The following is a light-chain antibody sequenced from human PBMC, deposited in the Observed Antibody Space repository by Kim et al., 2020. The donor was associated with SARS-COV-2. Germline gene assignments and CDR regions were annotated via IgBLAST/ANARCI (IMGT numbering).Light chain of an antibody. CDR2: GAS. CDR3: QQYVNWPWT. V-gene: IGKV3-15*01. J-gene: IGKJ1*01. Sequence: ETVLTQSPATLSLSPGGRATLSCRASQTVHTSLAWYQQRPGQAPRVLIYGASSRATGIPARFSGSGSGTEFTLTLSSLQSEDSAVYYCQQYVNWPWTFGQGTKVDIK. CDR1: QTVHTS.